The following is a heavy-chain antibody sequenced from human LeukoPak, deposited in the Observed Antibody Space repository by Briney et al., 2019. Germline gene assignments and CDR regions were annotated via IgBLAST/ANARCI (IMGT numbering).Heavy chain of an antibody. Sequence: ASVKVSCKASGYTFTSYGISWVRQAPGQGLEWMGWISAYNGNTNYAQKLQGRVTMTTDTSTSTAYMELRSLRSDDTAVYYCARDLCSSTSCYARAVDYWGQGTLVIVSS. V-gene: IGHV1-18*01. CDR3: ARDLCSSTSCYARAVDY. D-gene: IGHD2-2*01. CDR2: ISAYNGNT. J-gene: IGHJ4*02. CDR1: GYTFTSYG.